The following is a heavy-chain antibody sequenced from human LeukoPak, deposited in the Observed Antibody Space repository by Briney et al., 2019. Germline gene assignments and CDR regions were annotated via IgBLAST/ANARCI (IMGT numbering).Heavy chain of an antibody. CDR2: MNPNSGNT. J-gene: IGHJ6*02. CDR3: ASGRFEAGYYYYGMDV. CDR1: GYTFTSYD. Sequence: ASVKVSCKASGYTFTSYDINWVRQATGQGLEWMGWMNPNSGNTGYAQKFQGRVTVTRNTSISTAYMELSSLRSEDTAVYYCASGRFEAGYYYYGMDVWGQGTTVTVSS. D-gene: IGHD5-24*01. V-gene: IGHV1-8*01.